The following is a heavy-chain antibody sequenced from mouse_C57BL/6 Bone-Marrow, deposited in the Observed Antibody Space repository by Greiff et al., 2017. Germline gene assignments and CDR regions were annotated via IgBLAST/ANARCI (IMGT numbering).Heavy chain of an antibody. CDR1: GYTFTDYY. CDR3: ARMDYGGSYGKLAY. V-gene: IGHV1-75*01. CDR2: IFPGSGST. D-gene: IGHD1-1*01. J-gene: IGHJ3*01. Sequence: VQLQQSGPELAKPGASVTISCKASGYTFTDYYINWVKQRPGQGLEWIGWIFPGSGSTYYNEKFKGKATLTVNTSSSTAYMLLCSLTSEDSAVYFCARMDYGGSYGKLAYWGQGTLVTVSA.